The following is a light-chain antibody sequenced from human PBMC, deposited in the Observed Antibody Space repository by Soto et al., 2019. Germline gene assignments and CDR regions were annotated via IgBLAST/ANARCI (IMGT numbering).Light chain of an antibody. Sequence: EIVMTQSPATLSVSPGERATLSCRASQSVSSFLAWYRQKPGQAPRLLIYGASTRAPGIPARFSGSGSGTEFTLTISSLQSEDFAVYYCQQYNDWPQTFGQGTKVDIK. V-gene: IGKV3-15*01. CDR1: QSVSSF. CDR2: GAS. J-gene: IGKJ1*01. CDR3: QQYNDWPQT.